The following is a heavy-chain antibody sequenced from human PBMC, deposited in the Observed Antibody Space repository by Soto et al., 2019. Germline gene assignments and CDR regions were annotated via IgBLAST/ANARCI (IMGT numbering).Heavy chain of an antibody. Sequence: SETLSLTCAVYGGSFSGYYWSWIRQPPGEGLEWIGEINHSGSTNYNPSLKSRVTISVDTSKNQFSLKLSSVTAADTAVYYCAREGYYDSSGPDYWGQGTLVTVSS. V-gene: IGHV4-34*01. J-gene: IGHJ4*02. D-gene: IGHD3-22*01. CDR2: INHSGST. CDR1: GGSFSGYY. CDR3: AREGYYDSSGPDY.